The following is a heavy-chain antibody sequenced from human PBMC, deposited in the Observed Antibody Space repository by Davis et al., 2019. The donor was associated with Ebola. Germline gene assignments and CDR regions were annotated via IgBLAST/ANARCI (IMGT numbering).Heavy chain of an antibody. J-gene: IGHJ4*02. Sequence: GGSLRLSCAASGFTVSSNYMSWVRQAPGKGLEWVSVIYSGGSTYYADSVKGRFTISRDNSKNTLYLQMNSLRAEDTAVYYCARERLGIAAAGLTYYFDYWGQGTLVTVSS. V-gene: IGHV3-53*01. CDR2: IYSGGST. D-gene: IGHD6-13*01. CDR3: ARERLGIAAAGLTYYFDY. CDR1: GFTVSSNY.